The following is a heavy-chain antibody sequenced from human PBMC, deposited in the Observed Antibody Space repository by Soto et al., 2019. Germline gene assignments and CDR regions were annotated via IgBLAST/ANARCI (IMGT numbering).Heavy chain of an antibody. CDR3: ARVLPQRGIFFDY. D-gene: IGHD3-3*01. CDR2: IYYSGST. J-gene: IGHJ4*02. V-gene: IGHV4-30-4*01. CDR1: GGSVSSGGYY. Sequence: QVQLQESGPGLVKPSETLSLTCTVSGGSVSSGGYYWSWIRQPPGKGLEWIGYIYYSGSTYYNPSLKSRVTISVDTSKNQFSLKLSSVTAADTAVYYCARVLPQRGIFFDYWGQGTLVTVSS.